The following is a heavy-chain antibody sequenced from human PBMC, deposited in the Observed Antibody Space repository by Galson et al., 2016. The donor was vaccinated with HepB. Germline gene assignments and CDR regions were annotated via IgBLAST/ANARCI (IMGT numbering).Heavy chain of an antibody. Sequence: SLRLSCAASGFSFSTYWVAWVRQAPGKGLEWVANIKEDGSETFYADSVKGRFSISRDNAKNSVYLQMNSLRAEDTAVYYRLGFGYWGQGTLVTVSS. CDR3: LGFGY. J-gene: IGHJ4*02. V-gene: IGHV3-7*01. D-gene: IGHD3-10*01. CDR2: IKEDGSET. CDR1: GFSFSTYW.